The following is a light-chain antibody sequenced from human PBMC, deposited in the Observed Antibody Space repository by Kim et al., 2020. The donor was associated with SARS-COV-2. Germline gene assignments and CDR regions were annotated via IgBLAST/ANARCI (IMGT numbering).Light chain of an antibody. V-gene: IGKV1-9*01. Sequence: SLSASVGDLVTITCRASKGMSSSFAWYQQKPGKAPKLLIYDASTLQSGVPSRFSGSGSGTEVTLTISSLQPEDFATYYCQHVTSFGGGTKVDIK. CDR3: QHVTS. CDR2: DAS. CDR1: KGMSSS. J-gene: IGKJ4*01.